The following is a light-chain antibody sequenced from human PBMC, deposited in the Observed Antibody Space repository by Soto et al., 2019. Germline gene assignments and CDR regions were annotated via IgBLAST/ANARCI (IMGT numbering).Light chain of an antibody. CDR2: GAS. V-gene: IGKV3-20*01. CDR3: QQYGTFRT. J-gene: IGKJ1*01. CDR1: QSVSNY. Sequence: EIVLTQSPGTLSLSPGERATLSCRASQSVSNYLAWYQQKPGQAPRLLIYGASSRATGIPGRFSGSGSGTDFTRTSSRLEPEGFAVYYCQQYGTFRTFGQGTKVEIK.